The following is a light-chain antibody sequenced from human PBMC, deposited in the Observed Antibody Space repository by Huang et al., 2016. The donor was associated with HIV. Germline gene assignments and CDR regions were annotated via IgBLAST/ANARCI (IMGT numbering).Light chain of an antibody. CDR2: AAA. CDR1: QSVSSD. J-gene: IGKJ5*01. Sequence: EIVMTQSPATLSVSPGERATPSCRASQSVSSDLAWYQQKPGQAPRLLIYAAATRATGIPARVSGSGSGTEFTLTISSLLSEDFALYYCQQYNNWPPITFGQGTRLEIK. CDR3: QQYNNWPPIT. V-gene: IGKV3-15*01.